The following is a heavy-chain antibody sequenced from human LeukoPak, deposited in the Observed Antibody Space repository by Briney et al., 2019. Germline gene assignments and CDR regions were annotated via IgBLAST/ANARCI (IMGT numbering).Heavy chain of an antibody. CDR1: GYSFNTYW. V-gene: IGHV5-51*01. Sequence: GESLKISCKGSGYSFNTYWIGWVRQMPGKGLEWMGIIYPGDSDTRYSPSFQGQVTISADKSISTAYLQWSSLKASDTAMYYCARLRYYGSGSYYLHNWFDPWGQGTLVTVSS. CDR3: ARLRYYGSGSYYLHNWFDP. D-gene: IGHD3-10*01. CDR2: IYPGDSDT. J-gene: IGHJ5*02.